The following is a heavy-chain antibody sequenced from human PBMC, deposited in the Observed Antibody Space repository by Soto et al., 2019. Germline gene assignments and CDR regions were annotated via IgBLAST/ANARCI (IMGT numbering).Heavy chain of an antibody. V-gene: IGHV4-30-4*01. Sequence: PSETLSLTCTVSCGSISSGDYYWSWIRQPPGKGLEWIGYIYYSGSTYYNPSLKSRVTISVDTSKNQFSLKLSSVTAADTAVYYCARDANYDRMGGYAFDIWGQGTMVTVSS. J-gene: IGHJ3*02. CDR2: IYYSGST. D-gene: IGHD3-22*01. CDR1: CGSISSGDYY. CDR3: ARDANYDRMGGYAFDI.